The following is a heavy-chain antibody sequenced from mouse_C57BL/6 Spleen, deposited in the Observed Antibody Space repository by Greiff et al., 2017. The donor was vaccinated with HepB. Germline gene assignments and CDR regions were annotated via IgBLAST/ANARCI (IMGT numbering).Heavy chain of an antibody. J-gene: IGHJ2*01. CDR2: ISDGGSYT. D-gene: IGHD2-5*01. V-gene: IGHV5-4*01. CDR1: GFTFSSYA. Sequence: DVMLVESGGGLVKPGGSLKLSCAASGFTFSSYAMSWVRQTPEKRLEWVATISDGGSYTYYPDNVKGRFTISRDNAKNNLYLQMSHLKSEDTAMYYCARENYSNYEDYFDYWGQGTTLTVSS. CDR3: ARENYSNYEDYFDY.